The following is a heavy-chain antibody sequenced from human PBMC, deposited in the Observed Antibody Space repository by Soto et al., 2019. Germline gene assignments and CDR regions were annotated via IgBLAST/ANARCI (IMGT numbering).Heavy chain of an antibody. CDR2: VSESSGSR. V-gene: IGHV3-23*01. Sequence: GGSLRVACAASGFTFSTSAVAWVRQSPGKGLEWVSSVSESSGSRYYADSVKGRFTISRDNSKNTLYLQMNSLRAEDTAVYYCAKTHYSSGWADYFAYWGEGTLVTVCS. D-gene: IGHD6-19*01. CDR3: AKTHYSSGWADYFAY. J-gene: IGHJ4*02. CDR1: GFTFSTSA.